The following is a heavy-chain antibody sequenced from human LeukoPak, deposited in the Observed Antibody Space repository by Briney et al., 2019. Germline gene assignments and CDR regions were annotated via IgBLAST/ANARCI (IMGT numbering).Heavy chain of an antibody. CDR3: AKDLVRVPYYFDY. CDR2: IYSGGST. V-gene: IGHV3-66*01. Sequence: PGGSLRLSCAASGFTVSSNYMSWVRQAPGKGLEWVSVIYSGGSTYYADSVKGRFTISRDNSKNTLYLQMNSLRAEDTAVYYCAKDLVRVPYYFDYWGQGTLVTVSS. D-gene: IGHD3-10*01. CDR1: GFTVSSNY. J-gene: IGHJ4*02.